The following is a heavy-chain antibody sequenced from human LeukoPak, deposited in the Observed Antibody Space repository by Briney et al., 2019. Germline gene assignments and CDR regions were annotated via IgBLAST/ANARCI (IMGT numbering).Heavy chain of an antibody. V-gene: IGHV3-23*01. CDR3: VRESPVAAVGRSWFDP. D-gene: IGHD6-13*01. J-gene: IGHJ5*02. CDR2: VSGSGGNT. CDR1: RFTFSSYD. Sequence: GGSLRLSCAASRFTFSSYDMSWVRQAPGGGLEWVSTVSGSGGNTYYADSVKGRFTISRDNTKNTLYLQMNSLRAEDTAVYYCVRESPVAAVGRSWFDPWGQGTLVTVSS.